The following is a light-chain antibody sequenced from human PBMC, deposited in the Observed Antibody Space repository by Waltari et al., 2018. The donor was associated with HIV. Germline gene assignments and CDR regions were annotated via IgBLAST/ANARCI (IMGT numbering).Light chain of an antibody. CDR1: QSVSSS. CDR2: EAS. Sequence: DIVFTHSPVTLSFSPAERATLSCRARQSVSSSLAWYKQKPGQAPRLLIYEASNRATGIPARFSGTGSGTDFTHTISSLEPEDFAVYYCHQSSNWPRTFGQGTKLEIK. CDR3: HQSSNWPRT. V-gene: IGKV3-11*01. J-gene: IGKJ2*01.